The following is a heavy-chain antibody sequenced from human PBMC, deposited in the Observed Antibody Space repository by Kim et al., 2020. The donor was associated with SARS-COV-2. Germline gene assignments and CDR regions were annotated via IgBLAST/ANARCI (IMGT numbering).Heavy chain of an antibody. J-gene: IGHJ5*02. CDR3: ARDLGSGSYLCAQSGFDP. CDR2: ISYDGSNK. D-gene: IGHD3-10*01. Sequence: GGSLRLSCAASGFTFSSYGMHWVRQAPGKGLEWVAVISYDGSNKYYADSVKGRFTISRDNSKNTLYLQMNSLRAEDTAVYYCARDLGSGSYLCAQSGFDPWGQGTLVTVSS. V-gene: IGHV3-33*05. CDR1: GFTFSSYG.